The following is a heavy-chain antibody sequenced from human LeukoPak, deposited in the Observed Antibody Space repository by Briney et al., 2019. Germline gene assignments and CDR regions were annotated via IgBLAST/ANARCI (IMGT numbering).Heavy chain of an antibody. J-gene: IGHJ5*02. Sequence: ETLSLTCTVSGGSIRSSSYHWAWIRQPPGKGLEWIATGHYSGSTFYNPSLKSRLTLSIDTSKNLFSLQVTSVTAADTAMYYCVRGQGAFGGYEWANWFDPWGQGTLVTVSS. D-gene: IGHD5-12*01. V-gene: IGHV4-39*02. CDR2: GHYSGST. CDR1: GGSIRSSSYH. CDR3: VRGQGAFGGYEWANWFDP.